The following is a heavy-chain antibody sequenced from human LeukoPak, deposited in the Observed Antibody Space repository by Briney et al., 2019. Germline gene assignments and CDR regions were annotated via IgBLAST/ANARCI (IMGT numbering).Heavy chain of an antibody. Sequence: ASVTVSCKASGYTFTGYYMHWVRQAPGQGLEWMGWINPNSGGTNYAQKFQGRVTMTRDTSISTAYMELSRLRSDDTAVYYCARAFVVVPAAIDHWGQGTLVTVSS. CDR1: GYTFTGYY. CDR3: ARAFVVVPAAIDH. J-gene: IGHJ4*02. D-gene: IGHD2-2*02. CDR2: INPNSGGT. V-gene: IGHV1-2*02.